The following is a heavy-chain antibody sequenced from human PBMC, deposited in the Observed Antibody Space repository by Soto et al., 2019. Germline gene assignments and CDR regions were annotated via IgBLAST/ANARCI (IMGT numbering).Heavy chain of an antibody. J-gene: IGHJ5*02. CDR2: ISYDENSK. D-gene: IGHD3-10*01. CDR1: GFTFTSYA. Sequence: QVQLVESGGGVVQPGRSLRLSCAASGFTFTSYAINWVRQAPGKGLEWVAVISYDENSKFYADSVKGSCTISREKSKNTLFLHLDGLTDEDSAVYDCRRESIPVSGCYWVTNFFDLWGQGTLVTVSS. CDR3: RRESIPVSGCYWVTNFFDL. V-gene: IGHV3-30-3*01.